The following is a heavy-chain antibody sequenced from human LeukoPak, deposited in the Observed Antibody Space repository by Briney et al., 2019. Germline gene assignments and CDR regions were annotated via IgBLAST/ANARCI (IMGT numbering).Heavy chain of an antibody. V-gene: IGHV3-21*01. D-gene: IGHD6-13*01. CDR2: ISSSSSYI. CDR3: ASLTFLGYSSSPFDY. CDR1: GFTFSSYG. J-gene: IGHJ4*02. Sequence: GGSLRLSCAASGFTFSSYGMNWVRQAPGKGLEWVSSISSSSSYIYYADSVKGRFTISRDNAKNSLYLQMNSLRAEDTAVYYCASLTFLGYSSSPFDYWGQGTLVTVSS.